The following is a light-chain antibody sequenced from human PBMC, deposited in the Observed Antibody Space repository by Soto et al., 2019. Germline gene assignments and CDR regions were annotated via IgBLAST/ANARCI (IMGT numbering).Light chain of an antibody. J-gene: IGKJ1*01. Sequence: DIQMTQSPSSLSASVGDRVTIACRASQSISTYLNWYQHKPGKAPNLLIYAASSLQSGVPSRFSGSGSGTDFTLTITSLQPEDFATYYCQHTYITPFTFGQGTKVEI. V-gene: IGKV1-39*01. CDR2: AAS. CDR3: QHTYITPFT. CDR1: QSISTY.